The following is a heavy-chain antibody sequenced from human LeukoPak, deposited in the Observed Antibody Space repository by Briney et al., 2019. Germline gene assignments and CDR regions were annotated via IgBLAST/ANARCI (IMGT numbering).Heavy chain of an antibody. D-gene: IGHD2-2*01. Sequence: GGSLRLSCAASGFTFSSYAMSWVRQAPGKGLEWVSAISGSGGSTYYADSVKGRFTISRDNSKNSLYLQMNSLRAEDTAVYYCARVKDPYCSSTSCYGALDYWGQGTLVTVSS. V-gene: IGHV3-23*01. CDR2: ISGSGGST. CDR1: GFTFSSYA. J-gene: IGHJ4*02. CDR3: ARVKDPYCSSTSCYGALDY.